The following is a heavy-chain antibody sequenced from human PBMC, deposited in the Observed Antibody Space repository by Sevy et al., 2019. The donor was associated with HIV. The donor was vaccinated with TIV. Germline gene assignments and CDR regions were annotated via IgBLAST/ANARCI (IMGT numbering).Heavy chain of an antibody. Sequence: ASVKVSCKVSGYTLTELSMHWVRQAPGKGLEWMGGFDPEDGETIYAQKFQGRVTMTEDTSTDTAYMELSSLRSEDTAVYFCATGGDSGSWFDPWGQGTLVTVSS. D-gene: IGHD3-10*01. CDR3: ATGGDSGSWFDP. V-gene: IGHV1-24*01. J-gene: IGHJ5*02. CDR2: FDPEDGET. CDR1: GYTLTELS.